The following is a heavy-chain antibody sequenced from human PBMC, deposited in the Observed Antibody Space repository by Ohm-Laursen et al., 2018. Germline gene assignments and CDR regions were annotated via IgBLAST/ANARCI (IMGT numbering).Heavy chain of an antibody. J-gene: IGHJ6*02. CDR1: GFTFDDYA. Sequence: SLRLSCTASGFTFDDYAMHWVRQAPGKGLEWVSGISWHSGSIGYADSVKGRFTISRDNAKNSLYLQMNSLRAEDTALYYCAKDYGNHYYYYGMDVWGQGTTVTVSS. V-gene: IGHV3-9*01. D-gene: IGHD4-23*01. CDR2: ISWHSGSI. CDR3: AKDYGNHYYYYGMDV.